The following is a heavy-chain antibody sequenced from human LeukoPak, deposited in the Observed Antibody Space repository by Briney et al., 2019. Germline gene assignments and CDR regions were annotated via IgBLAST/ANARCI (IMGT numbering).Heavy chain of an antibody. J-gene: IGHJ4*02. CDR3: AGVFGSGSWYYFGY. V-gene: IGHV4-59*12. CDR2: IHYSGST. CDR1: GGSITNYY. Sequence: SETLSLTCTVSGGSITNYYWTWIRQPPGKGLEWIGYIHYSGSTNYNPSLKSRVTISVDTSKNQFSLKLSSVTAADTAVYYCAGVFGSGSWYYFGYWGKETRVTSSS. D-gene: IGHD3-10*01.